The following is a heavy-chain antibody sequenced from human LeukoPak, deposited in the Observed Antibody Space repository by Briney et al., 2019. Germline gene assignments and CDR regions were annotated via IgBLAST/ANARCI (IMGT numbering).Heavy chain of an antibody. CDR1: GFTFSSYA. CDR2: ITAGGAGT. Sequence: GGSLRLSCAASGFTFSSYAMTWVRQAPGKGLEWLSGITAGGAGTNYADSVKGRFTISRDNSKNTLYLQMNSLRAEDTAIYYCVKLRTGTATNFDYWGQGTLVTVSS. V-gene: IGHV3-23*01. CDR3: VKLRTGTATNFDY. J-gene: IGHJ4*02. D-gene: IGHD1-1*01.